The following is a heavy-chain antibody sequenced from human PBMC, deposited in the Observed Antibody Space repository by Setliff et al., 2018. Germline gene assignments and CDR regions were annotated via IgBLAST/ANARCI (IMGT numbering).Heavy chain of an antibody. Sequence: SETLSLTCTVSGGSISSYYWSWIRQPPGKGLEWIGYIYYSGSINYNPSLKSRVTISVDTSKNQFSLKLSSVTAADTAVYYCARGGGYYFGYYYYGMDVWGQGTTVTVSS. V-gene: IGHV4-59*01. CDR3: ARGGGYYFGYYYYGMDV. D-gene: IGHD3-22*01. J-gene: IGHJ6*02. CDR2: IYYSGSI. CDR1: GGSISSYY.